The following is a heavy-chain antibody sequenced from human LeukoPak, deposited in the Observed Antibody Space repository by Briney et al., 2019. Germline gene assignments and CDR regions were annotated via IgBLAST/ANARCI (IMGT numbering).Heavy chain of an antibody. V-gene: IGHV1-2*02. CDR1: GYTFTGYY. D-gene: IGHD3-22*01. J-gene: IGHJ6*03. CDR3: ARGSNRGYYYDSSGYYYYYMDV. CDR2: INPNSGGT. Sequence: ASVKVSCKASGYTFTGYYMHWVRQAPGQGLEWMGWINPNSGGTNYAQKFQGRVTMTRDTSISTAYMELSSLRSEDTAVYYCARGSNRGYYYDSSGYYYYYMDVWGKGTTVTISS.